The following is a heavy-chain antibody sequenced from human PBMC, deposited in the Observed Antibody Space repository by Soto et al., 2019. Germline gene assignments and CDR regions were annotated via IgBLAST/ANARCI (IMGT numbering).Heavy chain of an antibody. D-gene: IGHD2-2*02. V-gene: IGHV3-30-3*01. CDR1: VFTFSSYA. CDR3: ARDRLDVVVTDAILAY. Sequence: PVGSLRLSCAASVFTFSSYAMHWVRHAPGKGLEWVAVISYDGSNKYYADSVKGRFTISRDNSKNTLYLQMNSLRAEDTAVFYCARDRLDVVVTDAILAYWGEGTPVNVS. J-gene: IGHJ4*02. CDR2: ISYDGSNK.